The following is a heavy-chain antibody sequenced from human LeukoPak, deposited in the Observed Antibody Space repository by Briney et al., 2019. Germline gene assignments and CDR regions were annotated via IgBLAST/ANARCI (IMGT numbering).Heavy chain of an antibody. CDR1: GGAITNYY. V-gene: IGHV4-59*01. Sequence: SETLSLTCGVSGGAITNYYWNWIRQAPGKGLEWLGYIYYTGSTTYNPSVKSRITISLDTSKKQISLKLRSVTAADTAVYYCARPSSSGGADYDFWSPSYREGDAFDIWGQGTMVTVSS. CDR2: IYYTGST. CDR3: ARPSSSGGADYDFWSPSYREGDAFDI. J-gene: IGHJ3*02. D-gene: IGHD3-3*01.